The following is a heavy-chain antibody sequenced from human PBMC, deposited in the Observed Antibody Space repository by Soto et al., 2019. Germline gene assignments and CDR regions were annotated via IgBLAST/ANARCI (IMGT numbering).Heavy chain of an antibody. J-gene: IGHJ4*02. CDR1: GGSISSGGYY. V-gene: IGHV4-31*03. D-gene: IGHD2-15*01. CDR2: IYYSGST. Sequence: PSETLSLTCTVSGGSISSGGYYWSWIRQHPGKGLEWIGYIYYSGSTYYNPSLKSRVTISVDTSKNQFSLKLSSVTAAVAAVYYCARVALGRVIYWGQGTLVTLSS. CDR3: ARVALGRVIY.